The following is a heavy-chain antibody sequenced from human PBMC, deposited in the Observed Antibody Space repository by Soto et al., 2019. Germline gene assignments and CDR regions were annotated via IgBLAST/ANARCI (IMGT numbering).Heavy chain of an antibody. V-gene: IGHV3-64D*08. CDR1: GFTFSSYA. Sequence: PGGSLRLSCSASGFTFSSYAMHWVRQAPGKGLEYVSAISSNGGSTYYADSVKGRFTISRDNSKNTLYLQMSSLRAEDTAVYYCVKAREGIAAPFDYWGQGTLVTVSS. CDR2: ISSNGGST. J-gene: IGHJ4*02. D-gene: IGHD6-13*01. CDR3: VKAREGIAAPFDY.